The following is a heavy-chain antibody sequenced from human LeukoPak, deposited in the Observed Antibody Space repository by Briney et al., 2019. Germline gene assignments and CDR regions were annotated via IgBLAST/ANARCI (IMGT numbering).Heavy chain of an antibody. CDR3: AKAGGYCTSTSCYLFD. D-gene: IGHD2-2*01. Sequence: GGSLRLYCAASGFTFSSYAMSWVRQAPGKGLEWVSAMSADGGSTYYADSVKGRFSISRDNSKNTLYLQMNSLRAEDTAIYYCAKAGGYCTSTSCYLFDWGQGTLVTVSS. J-gene: IGHJ4*02. V-gene: IGHV3-23*01. CDR1: GFTFSSYA. CDR2: MSADGGST.